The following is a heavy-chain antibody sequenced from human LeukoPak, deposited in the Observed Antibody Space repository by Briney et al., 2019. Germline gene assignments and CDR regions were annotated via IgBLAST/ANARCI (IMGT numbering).Heavy chain of an antibody. J-gene: IGHJ4*02. Sequence: ASVKVSCKASGYTFTGHYIHWVRQAPGQGLEWMGWINVNNGGTNYAQKFQGRVTMTRDTSISTVNMELSSLRSDDTAFYYCARGDGYTSTRPFDYWGQGSLVTVSS. CDR1: GYTFTGHY. CDR2: INVNNGGT. D-gene: IGHD2-2*02. CDR3: ARGDGYTSTRPFDY. V-gene: IGHV1-2*02.